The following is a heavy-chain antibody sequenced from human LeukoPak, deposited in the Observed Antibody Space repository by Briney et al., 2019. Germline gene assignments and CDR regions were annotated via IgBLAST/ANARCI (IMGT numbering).Heavy chain of an antibody. CDR1: GFTFSSYG. CDR2: IRYDGSNK. V-gene: IGHV3-30*02. CDR3: AKDLKRYSSGWCDY. D-gene: IGHD6-19*01. Sequence: GGSLRLSCAASGFTFSSYGMHWVRQAPGKGLEWVAFIRYDGSNKYYADSVKGRFTISRDNSKNTLYLQMNSLRAEDTAVYYCAKDLKRYSSGWCDYWGQGTLVTVSS. J-gene: IGHJ4*02.